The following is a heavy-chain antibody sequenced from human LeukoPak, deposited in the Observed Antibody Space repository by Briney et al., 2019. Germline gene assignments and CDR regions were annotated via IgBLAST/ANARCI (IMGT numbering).Heavy chain of an antibody. D-gene: IGHD2-21*01. J-gene: IGHJ4*02. Sequence: PSETLSLTCTVSGGSISSYYWSWIRQPPGKGLEWIGYIYYSGSTNYNPSLKSRVTISVDTSKNQFSLKLSSVTAADTAVYYCARGHGEGAGGYYFDYWGQGTLVTVSS. CDR3: ARGHGEGAGGYYFDY. CDR2: IYYSGST. CDR1: GGSISSYY. V-gene: IGHV4-59*01.